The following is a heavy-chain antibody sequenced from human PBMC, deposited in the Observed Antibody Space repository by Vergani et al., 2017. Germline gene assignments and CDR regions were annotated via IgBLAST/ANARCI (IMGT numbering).Heavy chain of an antibody. V-gene: IGHV5-51*01. D-gene: IGHD3-22*01. J-gene: IGHJ3*02. Sequence: EVQLVQSGAEVKTPGESLTISCKGSGYSFTSYWIGWVRQMPGKGLEWMGIIYPGDSDTRYSPSFQGQVTISADKSISTAYLQWSSLKASDTAMYYCARQATRGYYDSSGHKGAFDIWGQGTMVTVSS. CDR2: IYPGDSDT. CDR3: ARQATRGYYDSSGHKGAFDI. CDR1: GYSFTSYW.